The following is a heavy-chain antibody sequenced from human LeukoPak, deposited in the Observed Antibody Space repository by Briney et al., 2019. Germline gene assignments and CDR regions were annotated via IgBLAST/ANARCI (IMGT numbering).Heavy chain of an antibody. CDR1: GFTFSNYW. CDR2: INSDGSST. V-gene: IGHV3-74*01. D-gene: IGHD6-13*01. Sequence: GGSLRLSCAVSGFTFSNYWMHWVRQAPGKGLVWVSRINSDGSSTSYADSVKGRFTISRDNAKNTLYLQMNSLRAEDTAVYYCARSQWYSSSWYYYYYMDVWGKGTTVTVSS. CDR3: ARSQWYSSSWYYYYYMDV. J-gene: IGHJ6*03.